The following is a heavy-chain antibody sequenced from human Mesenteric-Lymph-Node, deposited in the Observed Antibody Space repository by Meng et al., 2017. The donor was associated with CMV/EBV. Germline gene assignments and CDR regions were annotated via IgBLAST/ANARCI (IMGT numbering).Heavy chain of an antibody. Sequence: ASVKVSCKTSGYTFTDYYIHWVRQAPGQGLEWMGWISPKSGVTNYAQKFQGSVTMTRDTSISTASMELSRLRSDDTAIYFCARGPSGTYPGGIFDFWAQGTLVTVSS. CDR1: GYTFTDYY. CDR2: ISPKSGVT. V-gene: IGHV1-2*02. D-gene: IGHD1-26*01. CDR3: ARGPSGTYPGGIFDF. J-gene: IGHJ4*02.